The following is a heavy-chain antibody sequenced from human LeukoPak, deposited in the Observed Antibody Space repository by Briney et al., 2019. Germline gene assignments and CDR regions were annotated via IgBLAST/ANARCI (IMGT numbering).Heavy chain of an antibody. D-gene: IGHD3-16*01. CDR1: GDSISSGDYY. Sequence: SETLSLTCTVSGDSISSGDYYWSWIRQPAGKGLEWIGSIYYSGSTYYNPSLKSRVTISVDTSKTQFSLKLSSVTAADTAVYYCARDNDSRDPPHFDYWGQGTLVTVSS. CDR3: ARDNDSRDPPHFDY. V-gene: IGHV4-39*07. CDR2: IYYSGST. J-gene: IGHJ4*02.